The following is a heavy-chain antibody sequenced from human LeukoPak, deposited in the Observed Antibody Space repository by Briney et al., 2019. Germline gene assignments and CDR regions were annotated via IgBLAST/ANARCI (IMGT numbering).Heavy chain of an antibody. CDR1: GFTFSSYA. Sequence: PGGSLRLSCAASGFTFSSYAMHWVRQAPGKGLEWVAVISYDGSDKYYADSVKGRFTISRDNSKNTLYLQMNSLRAEDTAVYYCAKDRPVHYDGSNSMIDYRGQGTVVTVSS. J-gene: IGHJ4*02. D-gene: IGHD3-22*01. CDR3: AKDRPVHYDGSNSMIDY. CDR2: ISYDGSDK. V-gene: IGHV3-30-3*01.